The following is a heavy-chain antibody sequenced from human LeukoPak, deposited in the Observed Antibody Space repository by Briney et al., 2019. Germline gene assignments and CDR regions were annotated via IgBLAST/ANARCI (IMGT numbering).Heavy chain of an antibody. D-gene: IGHD1-26*01. V-gene: IGHV4-61*01. J-gene: IGHJ4*02. CDR1: GGSVSSGSYY. CDR3: ARGDGSYFGY. Sequence: SETLSLTCTVSGGSVSSGSYYWSWIRQPPGKGLEWIGYIYYSGSTNYNPSLKSRVTISVDTSKNQFSLKLSSVTAADTAVYYCARGDGSYFGYWGQGTLVTVSS. CDR2: IYYSGST.